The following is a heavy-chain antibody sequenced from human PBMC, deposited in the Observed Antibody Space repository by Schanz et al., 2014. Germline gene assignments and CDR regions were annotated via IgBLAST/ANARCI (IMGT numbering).Heavy chain of an antibody. CDR2: IYNSGKT. J-gene: IGHJ4*02. D-gene: IGHD3-3*01. Sequence: QVQLQESGPALVKPSETLSLTCTVSGGSISSEYWSWIRQPAGKGLEWIGRIYNSGKTNYNPSLGSGVSSPGDPSNNQFSLKVTSVTAADTALYFCARGYDFWSGLRGGDYWGQGTLVTVSS. CDR1: GGSISSEY. CDR3: ARGYDFWSGLRGGDY. V-gene: IGHV4-4*07.